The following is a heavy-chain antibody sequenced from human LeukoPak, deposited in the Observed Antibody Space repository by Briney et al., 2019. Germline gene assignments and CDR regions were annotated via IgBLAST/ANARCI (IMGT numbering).Heavy chain of an antibody. CDR1: GVTVNYNF. CDR3: ARAPRPFDNSDYYFDY. V-gene: IGHV3-53*01. D-gene: IGHD3-22*01. CDR2: IYSDSSA. J-gene: IGHJ4*02. Sequence: PGGSLRLSCAASGVTVNYNFMGWVRQAPGKGLEWVSVIYSDSSADYADSVKGRFTISRDDAQNTLYLQMNSLRAGDTAVYYCARAPRPFDNSDYYFDYWGQGSLVTVSS.